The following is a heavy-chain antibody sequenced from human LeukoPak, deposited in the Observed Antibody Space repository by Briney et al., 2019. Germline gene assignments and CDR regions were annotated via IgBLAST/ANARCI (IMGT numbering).Heavy chain of an antibody. CDR2: ISYDGSNK. CDR3: AKHSGSYFIYYVDS. V-gene: IGHV3-30*04. D-gene: IGHD1-26*01. CDR1: GFTFSSYA. Sequence: GRSLRLSCAASGFTFSSYAMHWVRQAPGKGLEWVAVISYDGSNKYYADSVKGRFTISRDNSANTVSLQMNSLRAEDTALYYCAKHSGSYFIYYVDSWGQGTQVTVFS. J-gene: IGHJ4*02.